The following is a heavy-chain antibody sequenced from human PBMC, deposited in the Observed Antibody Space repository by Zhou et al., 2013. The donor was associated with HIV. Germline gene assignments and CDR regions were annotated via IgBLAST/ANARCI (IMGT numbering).Heavy chain of an antibody. J-gene: IGHJ6*02. CDR1: GVTFSSQP. V-gene: IGHV1-69*05. Sequence: QVHLVQSGAEVKKPGSSVKVSCKASGVTFSSQPITWVRQAPGQGLEWMGGIIPISGTASYAQKFQGRVTITTDAYTNVAYMELSSLRSEDTAVYYCARPSMVQVWGXEHYYTLDVVGPRDHGHRLL. CDR3: ARPSMVQVWGXEHYYTLDV. CDR2: IIPISGTA. D-gene: IGHD3-10*01.